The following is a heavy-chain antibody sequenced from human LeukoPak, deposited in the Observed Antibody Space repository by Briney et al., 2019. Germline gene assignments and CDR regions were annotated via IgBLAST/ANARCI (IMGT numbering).Heavy chain of an antibody. CDR1: GGSISSYY. D-gene: IGHD1-26*01. CDR2: IYYSGST. Sequence: PSETLSLTCTVSGGSISSYYWSWIRQPPGKGLEWIGYIYYSGSTNYNPSLKSRVTISVDTSKNQFSLKLSSVTAAGTAVYYCARQRGSYSIDYWGQGTLVTVSS. CDR3: ARQRGSYSIDY. J-gene: IGHJ4*02. V-gene: IGHV4-59*08.